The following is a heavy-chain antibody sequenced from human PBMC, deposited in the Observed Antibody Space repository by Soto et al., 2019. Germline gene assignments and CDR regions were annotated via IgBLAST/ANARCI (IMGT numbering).Heavy chain of an antibody. Sequence: PSETLSLTCTVSGDSISSNNYYWGWIRQPPGKGLEWIGSMYHSGNTYHNPSLKSRVTISVDTSKNQFSLNLSSVTAADTAVYYCARDLLLYGMDVWGQGTTVTVSS. D-gene: IGHD3-10*01. CDR1: GDSISSNNYY. CDR3: ARDLLLYGMDV. CDR2: MYHSGNT. V-gene: IGHV4-39*07. J-gene: IGHJ6*02.